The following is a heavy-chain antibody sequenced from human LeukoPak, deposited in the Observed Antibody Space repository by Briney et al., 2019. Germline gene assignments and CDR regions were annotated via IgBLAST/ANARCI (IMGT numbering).Heavy chain of an antibody. CDR2: INPNSGGT. CDR1: GYTFTGYY. CDR3: ARVQYCSGGSYQPVDY. D-gene: IGHD2-15*01. V-gene: IGHV1-2*06. J-gene: IGHJ4*02. Sequence: ASVKVSCKASGYTFTGYYMHWVRQAPGQGLEWMGRINPNSGGTNYAQKFQGRVTMTRDTSISTAYMELSRLRSDDTAVYYCARVQYCSGGSYQPVDYWGQGTLVTVSS.